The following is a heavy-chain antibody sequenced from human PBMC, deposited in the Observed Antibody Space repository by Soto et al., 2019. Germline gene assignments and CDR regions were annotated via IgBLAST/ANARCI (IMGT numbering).Heavy chain of an antibody. Sequence: GGSLRLSCAASGFTFSGDSMNWVRQAPGKGLEWVASISTTSTYIYYADSVKGRFTISRDNAKNSLHLQMNSLRAEDTAVYYCVRDYVMDVWGQGTTVTVSS. CDR2: ISTTSTYI. CDR3: VRDYVMDV. V-gene: IGHV3-21*01. CDR1: GFTFSGDS. J-gene: IGHJ6*02. D-gene: IGHD3-10*02.